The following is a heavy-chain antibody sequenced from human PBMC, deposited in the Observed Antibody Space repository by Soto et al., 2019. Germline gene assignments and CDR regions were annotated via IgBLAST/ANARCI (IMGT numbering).Heavy chain of an antibody. CDR1: GGSFSGYY. CDR2: INHSGST. J-gene: IGHJ4*02. Sequence: SETLSLTCAGYGGSFSGYYWSWIRQPPGNGLEWIGEINHSGSTNYNPSLKSRGTIAVDTSKNQFSLKLSSVTAADTAVYYCVRGGIYDFWSGYHPTYFDYWGQGTLVTVCS. D-gene: IGHD3-3*01. CDR3: VRGGIYDFWSGYHPTYFDY. V-gene: IGHV4-34*01.